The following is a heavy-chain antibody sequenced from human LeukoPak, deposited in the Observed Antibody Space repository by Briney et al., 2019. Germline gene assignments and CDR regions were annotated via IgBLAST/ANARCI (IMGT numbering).Heavy chain of an antibody. V-gene: IGHV3-23*01. CDR1: GFTFSSYA. CDR3: AKLRLYGSGSYYSSVDY. CDR2: ISGSGGST. Sequence: GGSLRLSCAAPGFTFSSYAMSWVRQAPGKGLEWVSAISGSGGSTYYADSVKGRFTISRDNSKNTLYLQMNSLRAEGTAVYYCAKLRLYGSGSYYSSVDYWGQGTPVTVSS. J-gene: IGHJ4*02. D-gene: IGHD3-10*01.